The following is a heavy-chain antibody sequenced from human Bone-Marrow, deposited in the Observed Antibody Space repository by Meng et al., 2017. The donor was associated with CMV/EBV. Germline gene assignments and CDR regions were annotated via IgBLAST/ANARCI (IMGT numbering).Heavy chain of an antibody. V-gene: IGHV3-21*01. J-gene: IGHJ4*02. D-gene: IGHD2-8*01. CDR3: ARSKGVHHPTYYFDY. CDR2: ISSSSSYI. Sequence: SGFTFSSYSMNGVRQAPGKGLEWVSSISSSSSYIYYADSVKGRFTISRDNAKNSLYLQMNSLRAEDTAVYYCARSKGVHHPTYYFDYWGQGTLVTVSS. CDR1: GFTFSSYS.